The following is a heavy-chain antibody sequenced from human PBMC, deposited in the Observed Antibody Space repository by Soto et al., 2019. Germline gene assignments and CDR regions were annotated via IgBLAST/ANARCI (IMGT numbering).Heavy chain of an antibody. Sequence: SETLSLTCAVSDGSSSSGGYSWSWIRQHPGKGLEWIGYIYYSGSTYYNPSLKSRVTISVDTSKNQFSLKLSSVTAADTAVYYCARDSWGSKCTNGVCYPSGFDPWGQGTLVTVSS. CDR1: DGSSSSGGYS. J-gene: IGHJ5*02. V-gene: IGHV4-31*11. CDR2: IYYSGST. D-gene: IGHD2-8*01. CDR3: ARDSWGSKCTNGVCYPSGFDP.